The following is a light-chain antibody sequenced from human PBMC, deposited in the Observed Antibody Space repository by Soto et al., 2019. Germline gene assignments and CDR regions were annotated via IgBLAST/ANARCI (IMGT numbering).Light chain of an antibody. J-gene: IGKJ4*01. CDR1: QSVTNSY. CDR2: GAS. V-gene: IGKV3-20*01. CDR3: QQYGSSPLT. Sequence: EIVLTQSPGTLSLSPGERATLCCRASQSVTNSYLAWYQQKPGQAPRLLMYGASSRATGIPDRFSGSGSGTDFTLTISRLEPADFAVYYCQQYGSSPLTFGGGTKVDIK.